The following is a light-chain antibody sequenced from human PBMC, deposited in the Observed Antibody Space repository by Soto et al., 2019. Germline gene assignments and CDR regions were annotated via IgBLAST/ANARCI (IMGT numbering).Light chain of an antibody. V-gene: IGLV4-60*03. CDR3: ETWDINTGV. Sequence: QLVLTQSSPASASLGSSVKLTCTLSSGHSNYSIAWHQQQPGKAPRFLMKVEGTGRYRKGSGVPDRFSGSSSGSDRYLTISNVQSEDEADYYCETWDINTGVFGPGTKLTVL. J-gene: IGLJ1*01. CDR2: VEGTGRY. CDR1: SGHSNYS.